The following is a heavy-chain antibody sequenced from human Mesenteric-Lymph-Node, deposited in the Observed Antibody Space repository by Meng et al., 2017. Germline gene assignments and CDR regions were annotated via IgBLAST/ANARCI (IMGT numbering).Heavy chain of an antibody. J-gene: IGHJ5*02. Sequence: GGSLRLSCAASGFTFSRYAMTWVRQTPEKGLEWVSSISASGASTYYADSVQGRFTISRDNSKDTLYLQMDSLRVEDTALYYCAKYVTFGGVIGNWFDPWGQGTLVTVSS. CDR2: ISASGAST. V-gene: IGHV3-23*01. CDR1: GFTFSRYA. D-gene: IGHD3-16*02. CDR3: AKYVTFGGVIGNWFDP.